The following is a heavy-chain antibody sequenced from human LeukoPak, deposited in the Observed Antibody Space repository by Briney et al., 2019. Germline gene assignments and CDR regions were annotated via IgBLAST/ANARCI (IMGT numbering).Heavy chain of an antibody. J-gene: IGHJ4*02. CDR3: ARVHVGGYYLHFDY. Sequence: PVQPLDSPLATSGSGDTTYYADSVKGRFTISRDNAKNSLYLQMNSLRAEDTAVYYCARVHVGGYYLHFDYWGQGTLVTVSS. CDR2: TSGSGDTT. D-gene: IGHD3-22*01. V-gene: IGHV3-11*01.